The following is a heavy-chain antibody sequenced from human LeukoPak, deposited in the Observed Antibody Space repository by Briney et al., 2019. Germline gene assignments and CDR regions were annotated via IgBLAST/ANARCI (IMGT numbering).Heavy chain of an antibody. CDR1: GGSISSYH. D-gene: IGHD3-3*01. J-gene: IGHJ4*02. Sequence: RPSETLSLTCTVSGGSISSYHWSWIRQPPGKGLEWIGYIYSSGNTNYNPSLKSRVTMSVDTSKNQFSLKLSSVTAADTAVYYCARDGTILGEGFDYWGQGTLVTVSS. V-gene: IGHV4-59*12. CDR2: IYSSGNT. CDR3: ARDGTILGEGFDY.